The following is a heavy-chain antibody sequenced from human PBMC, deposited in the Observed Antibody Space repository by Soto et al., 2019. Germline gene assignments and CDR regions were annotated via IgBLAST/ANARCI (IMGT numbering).Heavy chain of an antibody. V-gene: IGHV4-59*03. J-gene: IGHJ4*02. Sequence: QVQLQESGPGLVKPSETLSLTCTVSGGSLSAHYWSWIRQSPGKGLEWIGYIYFTGYTNYNPSLKNRLNISVDTSKRQFSLRLTSVTAADTAVYYCAGVAMTSPKGVDYWGPGTLVSVSS. CDR3: AGVAMTSPKGVDY. D-gene: IGHD2-15*01. CDR2: IYFTGYT. CDR1: GGSLSAHY.